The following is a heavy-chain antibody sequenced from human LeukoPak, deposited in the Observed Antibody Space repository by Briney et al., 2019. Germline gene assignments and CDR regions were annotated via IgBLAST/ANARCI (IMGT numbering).Heavy chain of an antibody. Sequence: GGSLRLSCSASGXIISDYAMHWVRQAPGKGLEYLSAISANGGSTYYADSVRGRFIISRDTSRNTLYLQMSSLRAEDTAIYHCLKDLYKGDSSSWYYFHYWGQGTLVTVSS. D-gene: IGHD6-13*01. J-gene: IGHJ4*02. CDR3: LKDLYKGDSSSWYYFHY. CDR1: GXIISDYA. V-gene: IGHV3-64D*06. CDR2: ISANGGST.